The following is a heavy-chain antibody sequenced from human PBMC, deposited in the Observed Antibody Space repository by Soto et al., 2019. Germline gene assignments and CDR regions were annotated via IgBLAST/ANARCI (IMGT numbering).Heavy chain of an antibody. J-gene: IGHJ4*02. CDR1: GFSLTTSGVG. D-gene: IGHD3-10*01. V-gene: IGHV2-5*02. CDR2: IYWDDDK. Sequence: QITLKESGPTLVKTTQTLTLTCTFSGFSLTTSGVGVGWIRQPPGKALECLALIYWDDDKRYSPSLKSRLTITKDTSKNQVVLTMTNMDPVDTATYYCAPSLPGRVIDYWGQGTLVTVSS. CDR3: APSLPGRVIDY.